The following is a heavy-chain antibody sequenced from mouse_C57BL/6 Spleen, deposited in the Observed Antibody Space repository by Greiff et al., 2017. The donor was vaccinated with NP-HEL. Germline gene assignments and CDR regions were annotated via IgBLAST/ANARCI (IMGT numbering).Heavy chain of an antibody. CDR3: ARSYDYDEYYFDY. CDR2: IYPGSGST. Sequence: QVQLKQPGAELVKPGASVKMSCKASGYTFTSYWITWVKQRPGQGLEWIGDIYPGSGSTNYNEKFKSKATLTVDTSSSTAYMQLSSLTSEDSAVYYCARSYDYDEYYFDYWGQGTTLTVSS. D-gene: IGHD2-4*01. J-gene: IGHJ2*01. CDR1: GYTFTSYW. V-gene: IGHV1-55*01.